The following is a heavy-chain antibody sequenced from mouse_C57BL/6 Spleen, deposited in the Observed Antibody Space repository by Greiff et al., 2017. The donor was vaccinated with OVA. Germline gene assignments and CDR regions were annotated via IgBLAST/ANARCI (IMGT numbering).Heavy chain of an antibody. CDR1: GYTFTRYW. D-gene: IGHD1-1*01. Sequence: QVQLQQPGAELVMPGASVKLSCKASGYTFTRYWMHWVKQRPGQGLEWIGEIDPSDSYTNYNQKFKGKSTLTVDKSSSTAYMQLSSLTSEDAAVYYCARRFITSMDYWGQGTSVTVSS. CDR2: IDPSDSYT. J-gene: IGHJ4*01. V-gene: IGHV1-69*01. CDR3: ARRFITSMDY.